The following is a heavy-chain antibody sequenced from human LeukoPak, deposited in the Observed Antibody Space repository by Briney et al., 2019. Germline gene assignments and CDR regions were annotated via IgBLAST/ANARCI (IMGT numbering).Heavy chain of an antibody. J-gene: IGHJ3*02. Sequence: GGTLRLSCAASGFSFSSYGMNWVRQAPGKGLEWVSGIIGSGGSTYYADSVKGRFTISRDNSKNALFLQMTSLRAEDTAIYYCAKNRHWLSVWDAFDIWGQGTMVTVSS. D-gene: IGHD3-16*01. CDR3: AKNRHWLSVWDAFDI. CDR1: GFSFSSYG. V-gene: IGHV3-23*01. CDR2: IIGSGGST.